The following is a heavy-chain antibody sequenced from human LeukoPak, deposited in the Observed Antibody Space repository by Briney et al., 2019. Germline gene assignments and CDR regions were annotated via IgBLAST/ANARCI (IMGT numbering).Heavy chain of an antibody. CDR1: GFTFSSYA. D-gene: IGHD3-9*01. Sequence: PGRSLRLSCAASGFTFSSYAMHWVRQAPGKGLEWVSGISWNSGSIGYADSVKGRFTISRDNAKNSLYLQMNSLRAEDTALYYCAKVFPDWLLLGGDGAFDIWGQGTMVTVSS. J-gene: IGHJ3*02. V-gene: IGHV3-9*01. CDR2: ISWNSGSI. CDR3: AKVFPDWLLLGGDGAFDI.